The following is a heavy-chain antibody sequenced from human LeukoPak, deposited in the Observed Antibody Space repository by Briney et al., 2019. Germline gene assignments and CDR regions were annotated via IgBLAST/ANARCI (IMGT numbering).Heavy chain of an antibody. CDR1: GYTLTELS. V-gene: IGHV1-24*01. J-gene: IGHJ4*02. CDR3: ATDGLNTAMEIDY. Sequence: ASVKVSCKVSGYTLTELSMHWVRQAPGKGLEWTGGFDPEDGETIYAQKFQGRVTMTEDTSTDTAYMELSSLRSEDTAVYYCATDGLNTAMEIDYWGQGTLVTVSS. CDR2: FDPEDGET. D-gene: IGHD5-18*01.